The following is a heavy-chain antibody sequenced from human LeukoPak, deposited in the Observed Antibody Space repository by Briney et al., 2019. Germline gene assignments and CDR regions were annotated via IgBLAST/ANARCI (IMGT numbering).Heavy chain of an antibody. CDR1: GFTFSSYA. CDR3: ARGYSGYDYVDY. J-gene: IGHJ4*02. Sequence: PGGSLRLSCAASGFTFSSYAMHWVCQAPGKGLEWVAVISYDGSNKYYADSVKGRFTISRDNSKNTLYLQMNSLRAEDTAVYYCARGYSGYDYVDYWGQGTLVTVSS. CDR2: ISYDGSNK. D-gene: IGHD5-12*01. V-gene: IGHV3-30-3*01.